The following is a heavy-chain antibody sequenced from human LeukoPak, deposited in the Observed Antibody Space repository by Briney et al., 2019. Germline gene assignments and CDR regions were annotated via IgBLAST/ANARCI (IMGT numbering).Heavy chain of an antibody. CDR1: GFTFSSYW. D-gene: IGHD4-17*01. J-gene: IGHJ3*02. CDR2: IKKDGSQK. Sequence: GGSLRLSCVAPGFTFSSYWMSWVRQAPGKGLEWVATIKKDGSQKEYVDSMKGRLTISRDNAKNSLYLQMNSLRAEDTAMYYCARDPTVSNFHDAFDIWGQGTMVTVSS. CDR3: ARDPTVSNFHDAFDI. V-gene: IGHV3-7*05.